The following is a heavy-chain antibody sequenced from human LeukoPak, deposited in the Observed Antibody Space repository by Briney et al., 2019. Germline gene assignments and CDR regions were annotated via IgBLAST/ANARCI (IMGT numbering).Heavy chain of an antibody. J-gene: IGHJ4*02. Sequence: ASETLSLTCTVSGDSISSGIHYWNWIRQPAGKGLEWIGRIYTSGSTNYNPSLKSRVTISLDTSKNQFSLKLSSVTAADTAVYYCARVSSSGSGSIDYWGQGTLVTVSS. D-gene: IGHD3-22*01. CDR3: ARVSSSGSGSIDY. CDR2: IYTSGST. CDR1: GDSISSGIHY. V-gene: IGHV4-61*02.